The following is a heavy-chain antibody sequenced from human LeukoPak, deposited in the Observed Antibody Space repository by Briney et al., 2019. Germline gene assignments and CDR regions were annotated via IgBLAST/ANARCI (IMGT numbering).Heavy chain of an antibody. CDR3: AAHALRRSMNSI. CDR2: IYYTGST. D-gene: IGHD4-23*01. Sequence: PSETLSLTCTVSGGSVNSGSFYWSWIRQHPGKGLEWIGCIYYTGSTYYNPSLKSRVTISVDTSKNQFSLKLSSVTAADTAVYYCAAHALRRSMNSIWGQGTMVTVSS. V-gene: IGHV4-31*03. J-gene: IGHJ3*02. CDR1: GGSVNSGSFY.